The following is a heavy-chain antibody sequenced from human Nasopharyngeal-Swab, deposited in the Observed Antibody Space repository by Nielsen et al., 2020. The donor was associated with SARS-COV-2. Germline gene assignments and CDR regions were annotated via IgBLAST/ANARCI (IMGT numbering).Heavy chain of an antibody. V-gene: IGHV4-4*02. Sequence: GPLRLSCAVSGGSISSSNWWSLVRQPPGKGLEWIGEIYHSGSTNYNPSLKSRVTISVDKSKNQFSLKLSSVTAADTAVYYCARGIAAAGTRFHYYYYYYMDVWGKGTTVTVSS. J-gene: IGHJ6*03. CDR1: GGSISSSNW. CDR3: ARGIAAAGTRFHYYYYYYMDV. D-gene: IGHD6-13*01. CDR2: IYHSGST.